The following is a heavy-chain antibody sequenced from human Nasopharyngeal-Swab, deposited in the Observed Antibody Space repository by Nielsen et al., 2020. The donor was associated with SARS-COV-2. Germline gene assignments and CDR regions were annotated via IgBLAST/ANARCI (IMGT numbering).Heavy chain of an antibody. D-gene: IGHD5-12*01. Sequence: SETLSLTYTVSGGSISSGGYYWSWIRQHPGKGLEWIGYIYYSGSTNYNPSLKSRVTISVDTSKNQFSLKLSSVTAADTAVYYCARARGYDYPYYYYYGMGVWGQGTTVTVSS. CDR1: GGSISSGGYY. CDR3: ARARGYDYPYYYYYGMGV. J-gene: IGHJ6*02. CDR2: IYYSGST. V-gene: IGHV4-61*08.